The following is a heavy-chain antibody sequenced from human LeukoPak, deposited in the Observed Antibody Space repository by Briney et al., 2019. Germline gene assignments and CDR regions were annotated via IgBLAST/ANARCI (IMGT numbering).Heavy chain of an antibody. CDR1: GGSFSGYY. CDR2: INHSGST. Sequence: PSETLSLTCAVYGGSFSGYYWSWIRQPPGKGLEGMGEINHSGSTNYNPSLKSRVTISVDTSKNQFSLKLSSVTAADTAVYYCARGKLERLVRTFKTIWVFDYWGQGTLVTVSS. J-gene: IGHJ4*02. V-gene: IGHV4-34*01. D-gene: IGHD1-1*01. CDR3: ARGKLERLVRTFKTIWVFDY.